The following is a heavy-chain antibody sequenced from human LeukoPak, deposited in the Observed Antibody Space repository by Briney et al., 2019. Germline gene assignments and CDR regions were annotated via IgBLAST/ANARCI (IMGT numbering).Heavy chain of an antibody. CDR1: GFTFSSYW. J-gene: IGHJ4*02. CDR2: IKQDGSER. Sequence: GGSLRLSCAASGFTFSSYWMSWVRQAPGKGLEWVANIKQDGSERYYVDSVKGRFTISRDNAKNSLYLQMNSLRAEGTAVYYCTRIAAAGFDCWGQGTLVTVSS. D-gene: IGHD6-13*01. CDR3: TRIAAAGFDC. V-gene: IGHV3-7*01.